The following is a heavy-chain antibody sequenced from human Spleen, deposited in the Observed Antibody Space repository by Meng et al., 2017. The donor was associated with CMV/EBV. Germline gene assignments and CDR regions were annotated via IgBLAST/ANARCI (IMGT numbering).Heavy chain of an antibody. CDR1: GYTFSIYG. CDR2: INAYNRNT. V-gene: IGHV1-18*01. CDR3: ARRDCSSTTCSDSYYYGMDV. Sequence: ASVKVSCKASGYTFSIYGITWVRQAPGQGLEWMGWINAYNRNTNYAQKLQGRVNMTTDTFTSTAYMELRSLRSDDTAVYFCARRDCSSTTCSDSYYYGMDVWGQGTTVTVSS. J-gene: IGHJ6*02. D-gene: IGHD2-2*01.